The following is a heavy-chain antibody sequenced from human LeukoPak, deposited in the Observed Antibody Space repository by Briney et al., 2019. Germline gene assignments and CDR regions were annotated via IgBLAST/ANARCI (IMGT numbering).Heavy chain of an antibody. J-gene: IGHJ4*02. Sequence: SVKVSCKASGGTFSSYAISWVRQAPGQGLEWMGRIIPIFGTADYAQKFQGRVTITTDESTSTAYMELSSLRSEDTAVYYCARGAQWELHYFDYWGQGTLVTVSS. CDR2: IIPIFGTA. V-gene: IGHV1-69*05. D-gene: IGHD1-26*01. CDR3: ARGAQWELHYFDY. CDR1: GGTFSSYA.